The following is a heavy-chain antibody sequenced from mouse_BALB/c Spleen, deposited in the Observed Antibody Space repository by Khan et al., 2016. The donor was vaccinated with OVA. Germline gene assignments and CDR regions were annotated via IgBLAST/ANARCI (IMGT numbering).Heavy chain of an antibody. CDR3: AREAASWDCSFPY. D-gene: IGHD4-1*01. CDR2: INPYNAGT. CDR1: GYTFTNHV. J-gene: IGHJ3*01. Sequence: VQLKQSGPELVEPGASVKMSCKASGYTFTNHVMHWVKQKPGQGLEWIGYINPYNAGTRYNAKFKGKATLTSDISSTTAYMALSSLTSEDSAVYYCAREAASWDCSFPYWGQGTLVTVSA. V-gene: IGHV1S136*01.